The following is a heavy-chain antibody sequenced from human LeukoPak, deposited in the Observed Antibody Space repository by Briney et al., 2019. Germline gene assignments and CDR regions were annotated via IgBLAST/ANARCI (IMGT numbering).Heavy chain of an antibody. CDR2: ISGSGGST. CDR1: GFTFSSYA. J-gene: IGHJ6*03. CDR3: AKERYDFWSGYYSQYYMDV. V-gene: IGHV3-23*01. D-gene: IGHD3-3*01. Sequence: SGGSLRLSCAASGFTFSSYAMSWVRQAPGKGLEWVSAISGSGGSTYYADSVKGRFTISRDNSKNTLYLQMNSLRAEDTAVYYCAKERYDFWSGYYSQYYMDVWGKGTTVTVSS.